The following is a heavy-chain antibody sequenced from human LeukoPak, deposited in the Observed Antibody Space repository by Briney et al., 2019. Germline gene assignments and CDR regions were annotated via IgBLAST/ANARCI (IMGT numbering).Heavy chain of an antibody. D-gene: IGHD3-22*01. CDR1: GFTFSSYG. CDR2: ISYDGSNK. CDR3: AKGSRSSGHYSDC. Sequence: GGSLRLSCAASGFTFSSYGLHWVRQAPGKGLEWVAVISYDGSNKYYADSVKGRFTISRDNSNNTLYLQMNSLRAEDTAVYYCAKGSRSSGHYSDCWGQGTLVTVSS. V-gene: IGHV3-30*18. J-gene: IGHJ4*02.